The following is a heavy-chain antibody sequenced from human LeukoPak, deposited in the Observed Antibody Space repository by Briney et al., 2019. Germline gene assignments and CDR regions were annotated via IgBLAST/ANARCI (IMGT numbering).Heavy chain of an antibody. CDR2: ISISSSGI. V-gene: IGHV3-48*04. CDR3: ARDGWDTTMATDEAPGY. D-gene: IGHD5-18*01. J-gene: IGHJ4*02. Sequence: TGGSLRLSCAASGFTFSRYSMNWVRQAPGKGLEWVSYISISSSGIYYADFVKGRFTISRDNAKNSLYLQMDSLRADDTAVYYCARDGWDTTMATDEAPGYWGQGTLVTVSP. CDR1: GFTFSRYS.